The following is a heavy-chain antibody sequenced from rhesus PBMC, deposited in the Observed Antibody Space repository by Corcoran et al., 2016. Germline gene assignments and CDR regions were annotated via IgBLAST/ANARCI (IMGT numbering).Heavy chain of an antibody. Sequence: QVQLQESGPGLVKPSETLSLTCAVSGGSISSGYYYWSWIRQPPGKGLEWIGYITYSGSTSYNQSLKSRVTMSRDTSKNQVSLKLSYVTAADTAVYYCAREGTVADYYWGQGVLVTVSP. CDR1: GGSISSGYYY. CDR3: AREGTVADYY. CDR2: ITYSGST. D-gene: IGHD4-29*01. J-gene: IGHJ4*01. V-gene: IGHV4-122*02.